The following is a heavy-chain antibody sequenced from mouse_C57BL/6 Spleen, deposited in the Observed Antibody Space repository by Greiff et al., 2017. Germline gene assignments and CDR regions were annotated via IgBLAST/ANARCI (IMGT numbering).Heavy chain of an antibody. D-gene: IGHD1-1*01. J-gene: IGHJ1*03. CDR3: AREDGSSTWCCGV. CDR2: IHPNSGST. CDR1: GFTFTSYW. V-gene: IGHV1-64*01. Sequence: VQLQQSGAELVKPGASVKLSCKASGFTFTSYWMHWVKQRPGQGLEWIGKIHPNSGSTKYNEKFKSKATLTVDKSSSTAYMQLSSLTSEDSAVYYGAREDGSSTWCCGVWGTGTTVTVSS.